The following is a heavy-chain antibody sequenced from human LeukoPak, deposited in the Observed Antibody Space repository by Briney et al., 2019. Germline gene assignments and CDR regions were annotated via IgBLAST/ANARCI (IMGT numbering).Heavy chain of an antibody. CDR2: ISGSGGST. J-gene: IGHJ4*02. CDR1: GFTFSGYA. D-gene: IGHD1-26*01. CDR3: ASGGSGSYYMDFDY. V-gene: IGHV3-23*01. Sequence: GGSLRLSCAASGFTFSGYAMSWVRQAPGKGLEWVSAISGSGGSTYYADSVKGRFTISRDNSKNTLYLQMNSLRAEDTAVYYCASGGSGSYYMDFDYWGQGTLVTVSS.